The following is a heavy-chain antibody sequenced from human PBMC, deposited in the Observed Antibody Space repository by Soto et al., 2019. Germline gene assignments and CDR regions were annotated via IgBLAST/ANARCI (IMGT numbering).Heavy chain of an antibody. CDR1: GFTVSSNY. V-gene: IGHV3-53*01. CDR3: ARGGSGYLYYYGMDV. CDR2: IYSGGST. D-gene: IGHD6-19*01. J-gene: IGHJ6*02. Sequence: EVQLVESGGGLIQPGGSLRLSCAASGFTVSSNYMSWVRQAPGKGLEWVSVIYSGGSTYYADSVKGRFTISRDNSKNTLYLQMNSRRAEDTAVYYCARGGSGYLYYYGMDVWGQGTTVTVSS.